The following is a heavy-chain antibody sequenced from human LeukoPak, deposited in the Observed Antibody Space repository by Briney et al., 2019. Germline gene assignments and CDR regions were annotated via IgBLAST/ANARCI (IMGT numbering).Heavy chain of an antibody. Sequence: ETLSLTCVVSGDSITNGYWWSWVRQPPGKGLEWVSSISSSSSYIYYADSVKGRFTISRDNAKNSLYLQMNSLRAEDTAVYYCARDVEYSSSSVAFDIWGQGTMVTVSS. V-gene: IGHV3-21*01. D-gene: IGHD6-6*01. CDR1: GDSITNGYW. CDR2: ISSSSSYI. CDR3: ARDVEYSSSSVAFDI. J-gene: IGHJ3*02.